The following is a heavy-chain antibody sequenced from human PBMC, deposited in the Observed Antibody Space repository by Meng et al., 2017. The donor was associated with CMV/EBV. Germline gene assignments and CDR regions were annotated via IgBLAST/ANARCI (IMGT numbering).Heavy chain of an antibody. D-gene: IGHD3-22*01. J-gene: IGHJ4*02. CDR1: GGFLSGFF. V-gene: IGHV4-4*07. CDR3: ARERGDDSGYNFDS. CDR2: IYSTGGT. Sequence: GPLPGLGPRLVQSSETPSLPCSFSGGFLSGFFWTWLRQPAGKGLEWIGRIYSTGGTNYNPSFESRVTISLDGSNNQFSLKLNSVTAADTAIYYCARERGDDSGYNFDSWGQGTLVTVSS.